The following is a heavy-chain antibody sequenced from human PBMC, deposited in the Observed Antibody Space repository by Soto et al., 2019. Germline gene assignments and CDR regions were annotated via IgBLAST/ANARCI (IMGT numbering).Heavy chain of an antibody. CDR2: TRNKANSYTT. V-gene: IGHV3-72*01. D-gene: IGHD3-10*01. CDR3: ASGRRVLGVIASYYYYGMDV. CDR1: STNY. Sequence: STNYMDWVRQAPGKGLEWVGRTRNKANSYTTEYAASVKGRFTISRDDSKNSLYLQMNSLKTEDTAVYYCASGRRVLGVIASYYYYGMDVWGQGTTVTVSS. J-gene: IGHJ6*02.